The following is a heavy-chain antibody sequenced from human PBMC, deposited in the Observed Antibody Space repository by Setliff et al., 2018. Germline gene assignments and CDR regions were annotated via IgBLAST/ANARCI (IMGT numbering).Heavy chain of an antibody. J-gene: IGHJ4*02. V-gene: IGHV4-61*02. CDR2: IYSSGTT. Sequence: PSETLSLTCTVSGGSISSDSYYWSWIRQPAGKGLEWIGRIYSSGTTAYNPSLMSRATLSVDTSKNQFSLKLSSVTAADTAVYYCACSGSYYKTIDYWGQGTLVTVSS. CDR1: GGSISSDSYY. D-gene: IGHD3-10*02. CDR3: ACSGSYYKTIDY.